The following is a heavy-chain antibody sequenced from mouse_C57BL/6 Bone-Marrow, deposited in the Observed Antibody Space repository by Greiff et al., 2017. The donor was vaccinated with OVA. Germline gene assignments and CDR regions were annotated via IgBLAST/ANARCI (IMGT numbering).Heavy chain of an antibody. D-gene: IGHD2-5*01. V-gene: IGHV1-15*01. CDR2: IDPETGGT. CDR3: TRNYYSKSWFAY. CDR1: GYTFTDYE. Sequence: VQLQQSGAELVRPGASVTLSCKASGYTFTDYEMHWVKQTPVHGLEWIGAIDPETGGTAYNQKFKGKAILTADKSSSTAYMELRSLTSEDSAVYYCTRNYYSKSWFAYWGQGTLVTVSA. J-gene: IGHJ3*01.